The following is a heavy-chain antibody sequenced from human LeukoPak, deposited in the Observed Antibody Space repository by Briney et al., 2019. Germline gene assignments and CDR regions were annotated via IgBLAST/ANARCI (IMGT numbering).Heavy chain of an antibody. J-gene: IGHJ4*02. V-gene: IGHV3-53*01. D-gene: IGHD6-19*01. CDR3: ARAPSSVWYPLDY. CDR1: GFTVSSDY. CDR2: IYSGGTT. Sequence: GGSLRLSCAASGFTVSSDYMTWVRQAPGKGLEWVSVIYSGGTTSYADFVKGRFTISRDDSKNTVFLQMNSLTAEDTAVYFCARAPSSVWYPLDYWGQGTLVTVSS.